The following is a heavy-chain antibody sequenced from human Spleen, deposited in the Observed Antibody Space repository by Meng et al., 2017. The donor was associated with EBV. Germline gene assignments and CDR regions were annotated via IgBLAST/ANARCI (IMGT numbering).Heavy chain of an antibody. Sequence: QVHLVQSGAEVKKPGSSVKVSCKASGVTFNNYAITWVRQAPGQGLEWLGGFLPTLGAPNYAQKFHGRVSITADESTSTHYMDLSSLRSEDTAVYYCASESGRGYTPDYWDQGTLVTVSS. CDR2: FLPTLGAP. V-gene: IGHV1-69*01. CDR3: ASESGRGYTPDY. CDR1: GVTFNNYA. D-gene: IGHD3-10*01. J-gene: IGHJ4*02.